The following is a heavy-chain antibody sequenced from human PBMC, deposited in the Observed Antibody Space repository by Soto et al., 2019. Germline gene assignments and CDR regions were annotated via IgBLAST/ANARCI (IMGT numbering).Heavy chain of an antibody. CDR2: ISGSGGTTYT. CDR1: GFTFNSYV. Sequence: EVQLLESGGGLVQPGGSLRLSCAASGFTFNSYVMSWVRQAPGKGLEWVSAISGSGGTTYTYYADSVKDRFTISRDNSQITLYLHMNSLGVEDTAVYYCAKGRDYGGNYRDYWGQGTLVSVSS. CDR3: AKGRDYGGNYRDY. D-gene: IGHD4-17*01. V-gene: IGHV3-23*01. J-gene: IGHJ4*02.